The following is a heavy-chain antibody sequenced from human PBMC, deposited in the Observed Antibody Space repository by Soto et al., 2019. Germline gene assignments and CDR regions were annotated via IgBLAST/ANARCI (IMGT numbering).Heavy chain of an antibody. CDR1: GFAFSTFE. Sequence: PGGSLRLSCAASGFAFSTFEMSWVRQAPGKGLEWVAVISYDGGSEYYADSVRGRFSVSRDNSKNTLYLQINNLRREDTALYYCAREKSSQWLASFDFWGQGTLVTVSS. J-gene: IGHJ4*02. V-gene: IGHV3-30*14. D-gene: IGHD6-19*01. CDR3: AREKSSQWLASFDF. CDR2: ISYDGGSE.